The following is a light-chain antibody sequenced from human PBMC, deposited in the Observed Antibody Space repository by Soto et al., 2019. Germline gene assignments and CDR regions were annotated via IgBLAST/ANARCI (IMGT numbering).Light chain of an antibody. CDR1: SSDVGGYNY. Sequence: QSALTQPPSASGSPGQSVTISCTGTSSDVGGYNYVSWYQQHPGNAPKLMIYEVIKRPSGVPGRFSGSKSGNTASLTVSGLQAEDEADYYCSSYAGTNNLYVFGTGTKVTVL. V-gene: IGLV2-8*01. J-gene: IGLJ1*01. CDR2: EVI. CDR3: SSYAGTNNLYV.